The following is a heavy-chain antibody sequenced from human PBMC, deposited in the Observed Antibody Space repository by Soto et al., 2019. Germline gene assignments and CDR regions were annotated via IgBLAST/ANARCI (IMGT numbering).Heavy chain of an antibody. CDR2: IYYSGST. Sequence: SEILSLTCTVSGGSISSGGCYWSWIRQHPGKGLEWIGYIYYSGSTYYNPSLKSRVTISVDTSKNQFSLKLSSVTAADTAVYYCAGVSKDYYYYGMDVWGQGTTVTVSS. CDR1: GGSISSGGCY. CDR3: AGVSKDYYYYGMDV. J-gene: IGHJ6*02. V-gene: IGHV4-31*03.